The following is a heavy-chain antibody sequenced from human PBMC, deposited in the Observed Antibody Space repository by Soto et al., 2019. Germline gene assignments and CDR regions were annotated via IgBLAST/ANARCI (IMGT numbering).Heavy chain of an antibody. V-gene: IGHV1-8*01. CDR2: MNPNSGNT. CDR1: GYTFTSYD. J-gene: IGHJ6*03. CDR3: ARAGFWSGEDQVNYYYMDV. D-gene: IGHD3-3*01. Sequence: ASVKVSCKASGYTFTSYDINWVRQATGQGLEWMGWMNPNSGNTGYAQKFQGRVTMTRNTSISTAYMELSSLRSEDTAVYYCARAGFWSGEDQVNYYYMDVWGKGTTVTVSS.